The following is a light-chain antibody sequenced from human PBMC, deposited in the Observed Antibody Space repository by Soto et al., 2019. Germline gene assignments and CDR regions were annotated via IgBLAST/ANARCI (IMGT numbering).Light chain of an antibody. CDR3: NSYTRSSSVV. V-gene: IGLV2-14*03. J-gene: IGLJ2*01. Sequence: QSALTQPASVSGSPGQSITISCTGTSSDVGAYNYVSWYQQHPGKAPKLMIYDVSNRPSGVSNRFSGSKSGNTASLTISGLQAEDEGDYYCNSYTRSSSVVFGGGTKVTVL. CDR1: SSDVGAYNY. CDR2: DVS.